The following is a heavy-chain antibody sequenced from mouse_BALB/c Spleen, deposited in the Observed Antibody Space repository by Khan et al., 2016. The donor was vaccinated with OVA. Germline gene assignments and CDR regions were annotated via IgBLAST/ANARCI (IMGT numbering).Heavy chain of an antibody. D-gene: IGHD1-1*01. Sequence: EVTLVESGGDVVKPGGSLKLSCAASGFTFSTYGMSWVRQTPDKRLEWVATVSTGGHYTYYPATVKGRFTISRDNAKNTLYLQMSSLKSEATAMFYCASLAYYSDSEGFAYWGQGTLVTVSA. CDR3: ASLAYYSDSEGFAY. CDR2: VSTGGHYT. V-gene: IGHV5-6*01. CDR1: GFTFSTYG. J-gene: IGHJ3*01.